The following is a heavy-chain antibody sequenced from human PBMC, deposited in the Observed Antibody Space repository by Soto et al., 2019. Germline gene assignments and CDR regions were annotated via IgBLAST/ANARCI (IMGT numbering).Heavy chain of an antibody. V-gene: IGHV1-3*01. CDR3: ARGRCISTSCRFNWFDP. D-gene: IGHD2-2*01. J-gene: IGHJ5*02. Sequence: GASVKVSCKASGYTFTSYAMHWVRQAPGQRLEWMGWINAGNGNTKYSQKFQGRVTITRDTSASTAYMELSSLRSEDTAVYYCARGRCISTSCRFNWFDPWGQGTLVTVSS. CDR2: INAGNGNT. CDR1: GYTFTSYA.